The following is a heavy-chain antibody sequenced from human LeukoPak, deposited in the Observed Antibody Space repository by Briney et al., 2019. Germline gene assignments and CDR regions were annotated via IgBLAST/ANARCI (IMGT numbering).Heavy chain of an antibody. D-gene: IGHD3-10*01. CDR3: AKDFGLQTSYYYYGMDV. CDR1: GFTFSSYG. J-gene: IGHJ6*02. Sequence: GSLRLSCAASGFTFSSYGMHWVRQAPGKGLEWVAVISYDGSNKYYADSVKGRFTISRDNSKNTLHLQMNSLRAEDTAVYYCAKDFGLQTSYYYYGMDVWGQGTTVTVSS. CDR2: ISYDGSNK. V-gene: IGHV3-30*18.